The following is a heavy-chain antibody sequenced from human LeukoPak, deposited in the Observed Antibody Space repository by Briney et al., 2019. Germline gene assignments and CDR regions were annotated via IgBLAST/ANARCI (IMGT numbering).Heavy chain of an antibody. D-gene: IGHD3-16*01. CDR3: ARGLGLTPFDP. CDR1: GGSISSGSYY. J-gene: IGHJ5*02. Sequence: PSQTLSLTCTVSGGSISSGSYYWSWIRQPAGKGLEWIGRIYTSGSTNYNPSLKSRVTISVDTSKNQFSLKLSSVTAADTAVYYCARGLGLTPFDPWGQGTLVTVSS. V-gene: IGHV4-61*02. CDR2: IYTSGST.